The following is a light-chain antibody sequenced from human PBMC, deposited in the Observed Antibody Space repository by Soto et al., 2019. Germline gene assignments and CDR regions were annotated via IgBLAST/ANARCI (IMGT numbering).Light chain of an antibody. CDR3: CSYAGSHVV. CDR1: SSDVGSYNL. J-gene: IGLJ2*01. V-gene: IGLV2-23*01. Sequence: QSVLTQPASVSGSPGQSITISCTGTSSDVGSYNLDSWYQQHPGKAPKLMIYEGSKRPSGVSNRFSGSKSGNTASLTISGLQAEDEADYYCCSYAGSHVVFGGGTKLTVL. CDR2: EGS.